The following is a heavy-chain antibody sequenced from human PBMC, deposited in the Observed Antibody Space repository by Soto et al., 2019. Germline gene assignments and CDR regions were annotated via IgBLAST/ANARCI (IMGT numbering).Heavy chain of an antibody. V-gene: IGHV3-15*01. J-gene: IGHJ6*02. CDR2: IKSKTDGGTT. CDR3: ARRRMATIRVYYYYGMDV. CDR1: GFTFSNAW. Sequence: EVQLVESGGGLVKPGGSLRLSCAASGFTFSNAWMSWVRQAPGKGLEWVGRIKSKTDGGTTDYAAPVKGRFTISRDDSKNTLYLQMNSLKTEDTAVYYCARRRMATIRVYYYYGMDVWGQGTVTVSS. D-gene: IGHD5-12*01.